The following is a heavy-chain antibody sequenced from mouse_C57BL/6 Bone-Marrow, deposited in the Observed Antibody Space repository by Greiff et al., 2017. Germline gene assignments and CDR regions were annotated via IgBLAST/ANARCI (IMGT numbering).Heavy chain of an antibody. V-gene: IGHV1-62-2*01. CDR3: ARHEDYYYGSSPLFAY. CDR2: FYPGSGSI. D-gene: IGHD1-1*01. CDR1: GYTFTEYT. Sequence: QVQLQQSGAELVKPGASVKLSCTASGYTFTEYTIHWVKQRSGQGLEWIGWFYPGSGSIKYNEKFKDKATLTADKSSSTVYMELSRLTSEDSAVYFWARHEDYYYGSSPLFAYWGQGTLVTVSA. J-gene: IGHJ3*01.